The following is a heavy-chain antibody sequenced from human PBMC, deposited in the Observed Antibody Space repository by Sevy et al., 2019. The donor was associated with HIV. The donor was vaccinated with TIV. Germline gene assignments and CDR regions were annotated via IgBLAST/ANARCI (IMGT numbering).Heavy chain of an antibody. Sequence: SETLSLTCTVSGGSISSYYWSWIRQPAGKGLEWIGRIYTSGSTNYNLSLKSRVTMSVDTSKNQFSLKLSSVTAADTAVYYCARDRDVVNTMVRGVKDLYYYYGMDVWGQGTTVTVSS. CDR2: IYTSGST. CDR3: ARDRDVVNTMVRGVKDLYYYYGMDV. D-gene: IGHD3-10*01. CDR1: GGSISSYY. V-gene: IGHV4-4*07. J-gene: IGHJ6*02.